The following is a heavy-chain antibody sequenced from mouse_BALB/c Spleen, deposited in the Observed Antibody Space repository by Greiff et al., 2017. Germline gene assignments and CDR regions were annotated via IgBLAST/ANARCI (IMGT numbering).Heavy chain of an antibody. CDR3: GRGATMITTSYFDY. D-gene: IGHD2-4*01. V-gene: IGHV1-37*01. CDR1: GYSFTGYF. Sequence: EVKLLESGPELVKPGASVKISCKASGYSFTGYFMNWVKQSHGKSLEWIGRINPYNGDTFYNQKFKGKATLTVDKSSSTAHMELLSLTSEDSAVYYCGRGATMITTSYFDYWGQGTTLTVSS. J-gene: IGHJ2*01. CDR2: INPYNGDT.